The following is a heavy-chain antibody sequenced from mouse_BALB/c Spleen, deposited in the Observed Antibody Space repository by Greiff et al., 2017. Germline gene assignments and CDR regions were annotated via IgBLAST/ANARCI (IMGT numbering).Heavy chain of an antibody. Sequence: VKLMESGAELAKPGASVKMSCKASGYTFTSYWMHWVKQRPGQGLEWIGYINPSTGYTEYNQKFKDKATLTADKSSSTAYMQLSSLTSEDSAVYYCARGITTGFAYWGQGTLVTVSA. CDR3: ARGITTGFAY. CDR2: INPSTGYT. V-gene: IGHV1-7*01. D-gene: IGHD2-4*01. CDR1: GYTFTSYW. J-gene: IGHJ3*01.